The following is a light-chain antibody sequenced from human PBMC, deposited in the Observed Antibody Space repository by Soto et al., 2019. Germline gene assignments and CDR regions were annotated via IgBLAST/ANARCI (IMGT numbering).Light chain of an antibody. CDR3: QAYYSSLSGSV. Sequence: QPVLTQPPSVSGAPGQRVTISCTGSSSNIGAGYDVHWYQQLPGTAPKLLIYGNSNRPSGVPDRFSGSKSGTSASLAITGLQAEDEADYYCQAYYSSLSGSVFGTGTKLT. CDR1: SSNIGAGYD. CDR2: GNS. J-gene: IGLJ1*01. V-gene: IGLV1-40*01.